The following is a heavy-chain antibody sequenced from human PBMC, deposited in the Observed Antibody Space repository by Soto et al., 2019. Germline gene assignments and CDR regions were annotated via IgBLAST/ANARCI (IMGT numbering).Heavy chain of an antibody. Sequence: GGSLRLSCAASGFTFSSYGMHWVRQAPGKGLEWVAVIYCDGSNKYYADSVKGRFTISRDNSKNALYLHMNSLRAEDTAVYYCAKMTGGYDNGGEAFDSGSQWTRVTV. CDR3: AKMTGGYDNGGEAFDS. CDR2: IYCDGSNK. V-gene: IGHV3-30*18. J-gene: IGHJ3*02. D-gene: IGHD3-22*01. CDR1: GFTFSSYG.